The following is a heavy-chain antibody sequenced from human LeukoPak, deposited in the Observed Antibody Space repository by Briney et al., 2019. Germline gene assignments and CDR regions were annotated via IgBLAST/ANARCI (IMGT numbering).Heavy chain of an antibody. CDR1: GFTFSSYA. CDR3: AKTMVRGVIIPLFDY. D-gene: IGHD3-10*01. Sequence: PGGSLRLSCVASGFTFSSYAMSWVRQAPGKGLEWVSAISGSGGSTYYADSVKGRFTISRDNSKNTLYLQMNSLRAEDTAVYYCAKTMVRGVIIPLFDYWGQGTLVTVSS. CDR2: ISGSGGST. J-gene: IGHJ4*02. V-gene: IGHV3-23*01.